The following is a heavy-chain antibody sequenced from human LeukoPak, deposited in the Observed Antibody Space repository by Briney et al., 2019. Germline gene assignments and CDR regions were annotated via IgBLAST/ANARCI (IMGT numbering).Heavy chain of an antibody. Sequence: ASVKVSCKASGYTFTSYYMHWVRQAPGQGLEWMGIINPSGGSTSYAQKFQGRVTMTRDTSTSTVYMKLSSLRSEDTAVYYCARVLMSDYDLNYWGQGTLVTVSS. J-gene: IGHJ4*02. CDR1: GYTFTSYY. V-gene: IGHV1-46*01. CDR3: ARVLMSDYDLNY. D-gene: IGHD3-16*01. CDR2: INPSGGST.